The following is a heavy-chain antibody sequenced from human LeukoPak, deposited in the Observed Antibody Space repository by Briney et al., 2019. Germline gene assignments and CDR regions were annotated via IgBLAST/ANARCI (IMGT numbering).Heavy chain of an antibody. Sequence: GESLKISCKVSGYSFTSYWIGWVRQMPGKGPEWNGIIYPGDSDTRYSPSFQGQVTISADNSISTAYQQWSSLKASDTAIYYCARDRYNWNSPPDYWGQGTLVTVSS. D-gene: IGHD1-1*01. J-gene: IGHJ4*02. CDR3: ARDRYNWNSPPDY. V-gene: IGHV5-51*01. CDR1: GYSFTSYW. CDR2: IYPGDSDT.